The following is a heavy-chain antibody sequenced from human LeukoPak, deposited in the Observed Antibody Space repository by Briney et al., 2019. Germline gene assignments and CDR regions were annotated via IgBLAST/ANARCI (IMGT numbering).Heavy chain of an antibody. D-gene: IGHD3-10*01. CDR2: IYWNDDK. CDR3: AHKNHTMVRGAINWFDP. V-gene: IGHV2-5*01. Sequence: SGPTLVKPTQTLTLTCTFSGFSLSTSGVGVGWIRQPPGKALEWLALIYWNDDKRYSPSLKSRLTITKDTSKNQVVLTMTNMDPVDTATYYCAHKNHTMVRGAINWFDPWGQGTLVTVSS. CDR1: GFSLSTSGVG. J-gene: IGHJ5*02.